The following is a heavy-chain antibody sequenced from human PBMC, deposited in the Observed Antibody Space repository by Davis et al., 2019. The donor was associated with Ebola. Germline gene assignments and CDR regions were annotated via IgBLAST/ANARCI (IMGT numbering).Heavy chain of an antibody. J-gene: IGHJ3*02. CDR2: INPSGGST. D-gene: IGHD5-24*01. V-gene: IGHV1-46*01. CDR1: GYTFTSYY. CDR3: ARESVEMAIQHQDAFDI. Sequence: ASVKVSCKASGYTFTSYYMHWVRQAPGQGLEWMGIINPSGGSTSYAQKFQGRVTMTRDTSASTAYMELSSLRSEDTAVYYCARESVEMAIQHQDAFDIWGQGTMVTVSS.